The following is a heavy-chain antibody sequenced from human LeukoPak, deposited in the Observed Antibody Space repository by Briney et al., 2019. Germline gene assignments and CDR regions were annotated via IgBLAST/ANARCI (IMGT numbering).Heavy chain of an antibody. V-gene: IGHV4-39*07. J-gene: IGHJ4*02. CDR2: IYYSGST. CDR3: ARTNRRVVISRTFDY. Sequence: SETLSLTCAVYGGSFSSYYWGWIRQPPGKGLEWIGSIYYSGSTYYNPSLKSRVTISVDTSKNQSSLKLSSVTAADTAVYYCARTNRRVVISRTFDYWGQGTLVTVSS. D-gene: IGHD3-3*01. CDR1: GGSFSSYY.